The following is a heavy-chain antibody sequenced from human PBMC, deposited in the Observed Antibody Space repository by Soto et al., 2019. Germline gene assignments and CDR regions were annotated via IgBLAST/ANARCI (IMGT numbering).Heavy chain of an antibody. Sequence: SRRRSGEVSGFTCDNFAMDWVRQAPCKWLVWVAGSWHDGSNKYYADSVKVRFTISRGNYKNKLYLQMNSLRAEDTAVYYCARDHRITLFGVVKSIVYFFDEWGQGTLVTASS. CDR3: ARDHRITLFGVVKSIVYFFDE. V-gene: IGHV3-33*01. J-gene: IGHJ4*02. CDR2: SWHDGSNK. CDR1: GFTCDNFA. D-gene: IGHD3-3*01.